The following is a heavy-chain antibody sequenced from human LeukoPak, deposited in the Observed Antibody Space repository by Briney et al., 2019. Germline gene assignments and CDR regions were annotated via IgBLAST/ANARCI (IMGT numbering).Heavy chain of an antibody. Sequence: GGSLRLSCAASGFTFSSYWMSWVRQAPGKGLEWVAYINQDGSEKYYVDSVKGRFTISRDNAKNSLYLQMNSLRAEDTAVYYCAELGITMIGGVWGKGTTVTISS. D-gene: IGHD3-10*02. CDR1: GFTFSSYW. CDR2: INQDGSEK. J-gene: IGHJ6*04. CDR3: AELGITMIGGV. V-gene: IGHV3-7*01.